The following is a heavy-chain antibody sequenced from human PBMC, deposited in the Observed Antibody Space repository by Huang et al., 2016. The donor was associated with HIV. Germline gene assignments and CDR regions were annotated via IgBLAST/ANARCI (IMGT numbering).Heavy chain of an antibody. CDR2: INPSGGST. V-gene: IGHV1-46*01. Sequence: QVQLVQSGAEVKKPGASVKVSCKASGYTFTSYYMHWVRQAPGQGLEWMGIINPSGGSTSYEKKCQGRVTMTRDTSTSTVYMELSSLRSEDTAVYYCARTAKGYSSLWDYWGQGTLVTVSS. D-gene: IGHD6-13*01. J-gene: IGHJ4*02. CDR1: GYTFTSYY. CDR3: ARTAKGYSSLWDY.